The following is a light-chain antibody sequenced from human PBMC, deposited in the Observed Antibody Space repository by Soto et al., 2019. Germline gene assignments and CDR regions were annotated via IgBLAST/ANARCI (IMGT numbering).Light chain of an antibody. CDR1: SGDIARNY. Sequence: NFMLTQPQSVSESPGGTVTISCTRSSGDIARNYVQWYQQRPGSAPSAVIHEDDQRPSGVPDRFSGSVDRSSNSASLTISGLKTEDEADYYCQSYDSSNQGVFVGGTKLTVL. V-gene: IGLV6-57*03. CDR3: QSYDSSNQGV. J-gene: IGLJ3*02. CDR2: EDD.